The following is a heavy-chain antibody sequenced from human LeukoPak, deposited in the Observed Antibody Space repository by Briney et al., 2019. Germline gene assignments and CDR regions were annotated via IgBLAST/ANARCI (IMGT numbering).Heavy chain of an antibody. V-gene: IGHV3-30*02. CDR2: IRFVGSSQ. CDR3: SRVPVVYYDASGYYFSHWFDP. J-gene: IGHJ5*02. D-gene: IGHD3-22*01. CDR1: GFSFNQYV. Sequence: GFSLRLSCAASGFSFNQYVMHWVRPAPRRGLAGVDFIRFVGSSQYYEDSVQGRCTLSSGNSQNTLYLQMNIFGAAGSAVDFCSRVPVVYYDASGYYFSHWFDPWGQGTMVTVSS.